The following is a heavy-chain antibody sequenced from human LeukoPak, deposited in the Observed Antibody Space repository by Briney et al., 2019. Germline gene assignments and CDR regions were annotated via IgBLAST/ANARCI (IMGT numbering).Heavy chain of an antibody. V-gene: IGHV1-69*04. Sequence: SVKVSCKASGGTFSSYAISWVRLAPGQGLEWMGRIIPILNIANYAQRFQGRVTIVADESTSTAYMELSSLRSEDTAVYYCARDNPPFCNGGTCYSYWGQGTLVTVSS. CDR1: GGTFSSYA. J-gene: IGHJ4*02. CDR3: ARDNPPFCNGGTCYSY. D-gene: IGHD2-15*01. CDR2: IIPILNIA.